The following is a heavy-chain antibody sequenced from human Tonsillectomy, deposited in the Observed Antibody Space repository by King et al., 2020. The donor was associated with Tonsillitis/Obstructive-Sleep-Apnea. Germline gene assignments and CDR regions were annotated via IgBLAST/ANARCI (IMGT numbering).Heavy chain of an antibody. Sequence: VQLVESGGAFVKPGGSLRLSCAASGFTLSKAWMSWVRQAPGKGLEWGGRIKSKTDGGTADHASPAKGRFTISRDDAETTLYLQMNSLKTEDTAVYYCTAATIPRGGAFDIWGQGTMVTISS. D-gene: IGHD2-2*02. CDR1: GFTLSKAW. J-gene: IGHJ3*02. CDR2: IKSKTDGGTA. V-gene: IGHV3-15*02. CDR3: TAATIPRGGAFDI.